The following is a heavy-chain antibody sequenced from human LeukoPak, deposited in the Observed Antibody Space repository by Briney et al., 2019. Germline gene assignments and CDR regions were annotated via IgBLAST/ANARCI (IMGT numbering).Heavy chain of an antibody. V-gene: IGHV5-51*01. D-gene: IGHD3-22*01. CDR3: ARQKGAYYYDSSGYGAFDI. Sequence: GESLKISCKGSGYSFTSYWIGWVRQMPGKGLEWMGIIYPGDSDTRYSPSFQGQVTISADKSISTVYLQWSSLKASDTAMYYCARQKGAYYYDSSGYGAFDIWGQGTMVTVSS. CDR2: IYPGDSDT. CDR1: GYSFTSYW. J-gene: IGHJ3*02.